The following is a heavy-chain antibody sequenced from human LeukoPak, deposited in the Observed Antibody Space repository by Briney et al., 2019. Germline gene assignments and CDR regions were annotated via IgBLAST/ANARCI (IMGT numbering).Heavy chain of an antibody. D-gene: IGHD3-16*01. J-gene: IGHJ4*02. CDR1: GFTFSSYS. V-gene: IGHV3-21*01. CDR3: ARDLNGRFGELFDY. CDR2: ISSSSSYI. Sequence: GGSLRLSCAASGFTFSSYSMNWVRQAPGKGLEWVSSISSSSSYIYYADSVKGRFTISRDNAKNSLYLQMNSLRAEDTAVYYCARDLNGRFGELFDYWGQGTLVTVSS.